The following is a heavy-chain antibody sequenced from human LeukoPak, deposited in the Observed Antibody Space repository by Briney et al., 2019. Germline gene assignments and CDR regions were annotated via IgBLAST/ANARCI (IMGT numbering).Heavy chain of an antibody. J-gene: IGHJ4*02. CDR3: ARGESSGWYYFNY. V-gene: IGHV4-4*07. D-gene: IGHD6-13*01. Sequence: SETLSLTCTVSGGSISSYSWSWIRQPAGKGPEWIGRIYSTNYNPSLKSRVTISVDTSKNQFSLKLSSVTAADTAVYYCARGESSGWYYFNYWGQGTLVTVSS. CDR1: GGSISSYS. CDR2: IYST.